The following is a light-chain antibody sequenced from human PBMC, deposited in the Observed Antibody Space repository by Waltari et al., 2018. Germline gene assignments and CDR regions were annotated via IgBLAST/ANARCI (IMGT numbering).Light chain of an antibody. J-gene: IGKJ2*01. V-gene: IGKV3-20*01. CDR1: QSITKKF. CDR2: GAS. Sequence: VLTQSPGALSLSPGERATLSCRASQSITKKFFAWYQQKPGQAPRLLIYGASSRAAAIPERFSGSGSATDFTLTISSLEPEDSAVYYGRQYGSSVMYTFGQGTKLEIK. CDR3: RQYGSSVMYT.